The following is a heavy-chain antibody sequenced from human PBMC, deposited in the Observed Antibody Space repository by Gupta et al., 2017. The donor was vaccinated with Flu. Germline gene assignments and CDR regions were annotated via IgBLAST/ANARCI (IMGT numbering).Heavy chain of an antibody. D-gene: IGHD6-13*01. CDR2: IKSPFDGGST. CDR1: GLTFMNAW. CDR3: ARIAAAGTGNYMDV. V-gene: IGHV3-15*01. Sequence: EVQLVASGGGLVKPGGSLRLSCADSGLTFMNAWMTWVRQAPGKGLEWVGRIKSPFDGGSTDYASPVKDRFTISRDDSKNTIYLQMNGLNTEDTALYYCARIAAAGTGNYMDVWGKGTTVTVSS. J-gene: IGHJ6*03.